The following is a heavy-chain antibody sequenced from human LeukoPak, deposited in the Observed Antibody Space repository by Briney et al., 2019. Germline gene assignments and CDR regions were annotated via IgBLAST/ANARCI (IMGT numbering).Heavy chain of an antibody. V-gene: IGHV3-7*01. CDR2: IKQDGYEI. CDR3: ARDKIVGPTTLDY. CDR1: GFTFSGYW. D-gene: IGHD1-26*01. Sequence: PGGSLRLSCAASGFTFSGYWMSWVRQTPEKGLGWVANIKQDGYEIYYVDSVKGRFTISRDNAKNSLYLQMNSLRADDTAVYYCARDKIVGPTTLDYWGQGTLVTVSS. J-gene: IGHJ4*02.